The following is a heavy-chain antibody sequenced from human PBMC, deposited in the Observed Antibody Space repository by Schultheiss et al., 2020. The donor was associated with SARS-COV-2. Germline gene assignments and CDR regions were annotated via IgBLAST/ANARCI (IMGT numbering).Heavy chain of an antibody. CDR3: ARSMEQNYYYYGMDV. CDR2: IWYDGSNK. V-gene: IGHV3-33*08. Sequence: GESLKISCAASGFTFSSYAMSWVRQAPGKGLEWVAVIWYDGSNKYYADSVKGRFTISRDNSKNTLYLQMNSLRAEDTAVYYCARSMEQNYYYYGMDVWGQGTTVTVSS. CDR1: GFTFSSYA. J-gene: IGHJ6*02. D-gene: IGHD1/OR15-1a*01.